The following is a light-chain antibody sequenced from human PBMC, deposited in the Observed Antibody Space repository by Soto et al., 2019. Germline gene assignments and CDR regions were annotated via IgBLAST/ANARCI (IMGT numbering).Light chain of an antibody. CDR2: DDN. Sequence: QSALAQPASLSSAPGQKLTISCCGSSSNIGGNSVSWYQQLPGTAPKLLLYDDNKRPSGIPDRFSGSKSGTSATLGITGFQTGDEADYYCGSWDSSLSAYVFGTGTKVTVL. J-gene: IGLJ1*01. CDR3: GSWDSSLSAYV. V-gene: IGLV1-51*01. CDR1: SSNIGGNS.